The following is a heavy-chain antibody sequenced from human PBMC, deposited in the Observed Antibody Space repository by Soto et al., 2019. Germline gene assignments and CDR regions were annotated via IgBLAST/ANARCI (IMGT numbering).Heavy chain of an antibody. J-gene: IGHJ4*02. CDR1: GYTFTSYA. CDR3: ARGRIAAAGNRYFDY. CDR2: INAGNGNT. D-gene: IGHD6-13*01. Sequence: EASVKVSCKASGYTFTSYAMHWVRQAPGQRLEWMGWINAGNGNTKYSQKFQGRVTITRDTSASTAYMELSSLRSEDTAVYYCARGRIAAAGNRYFDYWGQGTLVTVSS. V-gene: IGHV1-3*01.